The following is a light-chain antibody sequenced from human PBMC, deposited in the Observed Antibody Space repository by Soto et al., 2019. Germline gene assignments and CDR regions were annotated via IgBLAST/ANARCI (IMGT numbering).Light chain of an antibody. J-gene: IGKJ1*01. Sequence: ETVFTQSACTLSLSPGERATLSCRASQSVSSSYLAWYQQKPGQAPRLLIYGASSRATGIPDRFSGSGSGTEFTLTISRLEPEDFAVYFCQQYGYSQWTFGQGTKV. CDR1: QSVSSSY. CDR2: GAS. V-gene: IGKV3-20*01. CDR3: QQYGYSQWT.